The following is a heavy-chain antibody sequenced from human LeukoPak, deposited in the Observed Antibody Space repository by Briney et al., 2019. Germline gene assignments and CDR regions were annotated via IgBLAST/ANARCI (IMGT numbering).Heavy chain of an antibody. D-gene: IGHD2-21*01. V-gene: IGHV3-23*01. Sequence: GGSLRLSCGASGFTFSSYGMSWVRLAPGKGLEGVSAISGSGGSPYYADSVRGRFTISRDNSKNTLYLQMNSLRLEDAAVYFCARAPVTSCRGAYCYPFDYWGQGTQVTVSS. CDR3: ARAPVTSCRGAYCYPFDY. J-gene: IGHJ4*02. CDR1: GFTFSSYG. CDR2: ISGSGGSP.